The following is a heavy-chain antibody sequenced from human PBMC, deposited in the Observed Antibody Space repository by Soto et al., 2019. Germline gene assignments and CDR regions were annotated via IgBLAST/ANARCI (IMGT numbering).Heavy chain of an antibody. D-gene: IGHD5-12*01. CDR3: ARHNSDSSGYDTPNWLDP. V-gene: IGHV5-10-1*01. Sequence: GESLKISCKGSGYSFTSYWISWVRQMPGKGLEWMGRIDPSDSYTNYSPSFQGHVTISADKSISTAYLQWSSLKASDTAMYYCARHNSDSSGYDTPNWLDPWGQGTLVTVSS. CDR2: IDPSDSYT. CDR1: GYSFTSYW. J-gene: IGHJ5*02.